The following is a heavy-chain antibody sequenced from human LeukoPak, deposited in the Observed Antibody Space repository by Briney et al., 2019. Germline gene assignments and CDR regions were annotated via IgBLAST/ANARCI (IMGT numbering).Heavy chain of an antibody. D-gene: IGHD1-7*01. CDR3: ATGLTGTGYYYYYMAV. CDR1: GYTLTELS. J-gene: IGHJ6*03. V-gene: IGHV1-24*01. CDR2: FDPEDGET. Sequence: GASVKVSCKVSGYTLTELSMHWVRQAPGKGLEWMGGFDPEDGETIYAQKFQGRVTMTEDTSTDTAYMELSSLRSEDTAVYYCATGLTGTGYYYYYMAVWGKGTTVTVSS.